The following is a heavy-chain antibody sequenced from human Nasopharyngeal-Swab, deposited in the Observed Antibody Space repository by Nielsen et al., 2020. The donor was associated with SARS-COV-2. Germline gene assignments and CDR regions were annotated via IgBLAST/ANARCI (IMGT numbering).Heavy chain of an antibody. CDR2: IYYSGST. CDR3: ARDLLYGDFYYYYGMDV. J-gene: IGHJ6*02. CDR1: GGDISSDY. V-gene: IGHV4-59*01. Sequence: GTLRLSCTVSGGDISSDYWSWIRQPPGKGLEWIGYIYYSGSTNYNPSLKSRVTISVDTSKNQFSLKLSSVTAADTAVYYCARDLLYGDFYYYYGMDVWGQGTTVTVSS. D-gene: IGHD4-17*01.